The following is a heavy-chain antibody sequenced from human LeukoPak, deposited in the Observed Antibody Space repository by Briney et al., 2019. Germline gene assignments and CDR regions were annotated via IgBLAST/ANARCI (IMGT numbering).Heavy chain of an antibody. CDR2: INHSGST. V-gene: IGHV4-34*01. CDR1: GGSFSGYY. J-gene: IGHJ4*02. CDR3: ARSSGWDFDY. D-gene: IGHD6-19*01. Sequence: SETLSLTCAVYGGSFSGYYWSWIRQPPGKGLEWIGEINHSGSTNYNPSLKSRVSISVDTSKNQLSLKLSSVTAADTAVYYCARSSGWDFDYWGQGTLVTVSS.